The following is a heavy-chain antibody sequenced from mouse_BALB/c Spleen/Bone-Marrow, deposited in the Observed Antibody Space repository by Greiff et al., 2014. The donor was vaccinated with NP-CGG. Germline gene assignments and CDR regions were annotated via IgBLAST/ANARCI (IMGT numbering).Heavy chain of an antibody. CDR3: ARGDGYYVDFDY. J-gene: IGHJ2*01. CDR1: CFSFTGYY. D-gene: IGHD2-3*01. Sequence: LVKTGASGKISCQAFCFSFTGYYMHWVKQSHGKSLVWIGYISCYNGATSYNQKFKGKATFTVDTSSSTAYMQFNSLTSEDSAVYYCARGDGYYVDFDYWGQGTTLTVSS. V-gene: IGHV1S34*01. CDR2: ISCYNGAT.